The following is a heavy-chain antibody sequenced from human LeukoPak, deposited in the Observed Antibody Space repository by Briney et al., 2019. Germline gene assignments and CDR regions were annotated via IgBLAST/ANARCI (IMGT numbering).Heavy chain of an antibody. CDR2: ISAYNGNT. J-gene: IGHJ4*02. CDR3: ARGGRVTRIKSPFDD. CDR1: GYTFTSYG. D-gene: IGHD1-26*01. V-gene: IGHV1-18*01. Sequence: ASVKVSCKASGYTFTSYGISWVRQAPGQGLEWMGWISAYNGNTNYAQKLQGRVTMTTDTSTSTAYMELRSLRSDDTAVYYCARGGRVTRIKSPFDDWGQGTLVTVSS.